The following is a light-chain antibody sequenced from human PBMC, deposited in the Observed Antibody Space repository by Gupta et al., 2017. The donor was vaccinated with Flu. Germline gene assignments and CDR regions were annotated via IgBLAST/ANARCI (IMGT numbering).Light chain of an antibody. CDR1: QSISTW. Sequence: DIQMTQSPSTLSASVGDRVIITCRASQSISTWLAWYQQKPGKAPKLLIYKASNLENGVPSRVSGSGXGTEFTXTISSMKPDDFANYYCQQYNTTFGXGTKVEIK. J-gene: IGKJ2*01. CDR3: QQYNTT. V-gene: IGKV1-5*03. CDR2: KAS.